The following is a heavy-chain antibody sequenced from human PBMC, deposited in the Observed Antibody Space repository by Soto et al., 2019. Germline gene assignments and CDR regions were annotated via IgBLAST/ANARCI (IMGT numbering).Heavy chain of an antibody. CDR2: INAGNGNT. V-gene: IGHV1-3*01. D-gene: IGHD3-16*01. Sequence: QVHLVQSGAEVKKPGASVKVSCKASGYTFTNYAIHWVRQAPGQRLEWMGWINAGNGNTRYSQKFQGRVTITGDTSASTTYMELSSLRSEDTAVYFCARVRRGDLCDYWGQGTLVTVSS. J-gene: IGHJ4*02. CDR1: GYTFTNYA. CDR3: ARVRRGDLCDY.